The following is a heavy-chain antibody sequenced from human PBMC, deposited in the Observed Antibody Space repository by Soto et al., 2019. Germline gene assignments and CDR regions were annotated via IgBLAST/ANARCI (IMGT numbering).Heavy chain of an antibody. J-gene: IGHJ6*02. CDR2: TSGSGGST. Sequence: GGSLRLSCAASGFTFSSYAMSWVRQAPGKGLEWVSATSGSGGSTYYADSVKGRFTISRDNSKNTLYLQMNSLRAEDTAVYYCAKSAARPESYGMDVWGQGTTVTVSS. CDR1: GFTFSSYA. D-gene: IGHD6-6*01. V-gene: IGHV3-23*01. CDR3: AKSAARPESYGMDV.